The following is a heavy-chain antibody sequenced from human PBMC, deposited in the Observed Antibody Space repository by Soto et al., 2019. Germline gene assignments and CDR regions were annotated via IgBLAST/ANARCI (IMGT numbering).Heavy chain of an antibody. V-gene: IGHV1-18*01. CDR1: GYTFTMFG. J-gene: IGHJ5*02. CDR3: ARDWGISSGINCFDP. Sequence: HVQLVQSGAEVEKPGASVKVSCKAYGYTFTMFGISWVRQAPGQGLEWMGWVGGDKGDTNYGQKFQGRLTMTTDASTSTAFMELRSLTSDDTAVYYCARDWGISSGINCFDPWGQGTPVTVSS. D-gene: IGHD6-13*01. CDR2: VGGDKGDT.